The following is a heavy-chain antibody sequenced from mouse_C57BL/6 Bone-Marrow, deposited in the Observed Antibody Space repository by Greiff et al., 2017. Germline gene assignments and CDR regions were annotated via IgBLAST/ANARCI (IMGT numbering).Heavy chain of an antibody. D-gene: IGHD1-1*01. CDR1: GYSITSGYY. CDR3: ARRNGSSPYWYFDV. V-gene: IGHV3-6*01. CDR2: ISYDGSN. J-gene: IGHJ1*03. Sequence: EVKLLESGPGLVKPSQSLSLTCSVTGYSITSGYYWNWIRQFPGNKLEWMGYISYDGSNNYNPSLKNRISITRDTSKNQFFLKLNSVTTEDTATYYCARRNGSSPYWYFDVWGTGTTVTVSS.